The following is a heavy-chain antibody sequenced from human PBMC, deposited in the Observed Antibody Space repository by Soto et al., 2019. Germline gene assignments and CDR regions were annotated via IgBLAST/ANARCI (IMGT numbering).Heavy chain of an antibody. V-gene: IGHV3-30-3*01. CDR2: ISYDGSNK. J-gene: IGHJ5*02. D-gene: IGHD6-19*01. CDR3: ARGSGWSRYILNWFDP. Sequence: GGSLRLSCAASGFTFSSYAMHWVRQAPGKGLEWVAVISYDGSNKYYADSVKGRFTISRDNSKNTLYLQMNSLRAEDTAVYYCARGSGWSRYILNWFDPWGQGTLVTVSS. CDR1: GFTFSSYA.